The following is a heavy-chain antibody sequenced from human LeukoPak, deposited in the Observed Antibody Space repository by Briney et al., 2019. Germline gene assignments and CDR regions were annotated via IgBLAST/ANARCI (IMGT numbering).Heavy chain of an antibody. Sequence: PGGSLRLSCAASGFTFDDYGMSWVRQAPGKGLEWVSGINWNGGSTGYADSVKGRFTISRDNAKNSLYLQMNSLRAEDTAVYYCAKDSSVGYSDWLAPGGDPYYMDVWGKGTTVTSSS. D-gene: IGHD3-9*01. V-gene: IGHV3-20*04. CDR3: AKDSSVGYSDWLAPGGDPYYMDV. J-gene: IGHJ6*03. CDR2: INWNGGST. CDR1: GFTFDDYG.